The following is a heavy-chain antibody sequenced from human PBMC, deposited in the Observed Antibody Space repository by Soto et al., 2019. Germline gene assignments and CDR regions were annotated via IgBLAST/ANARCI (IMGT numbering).Heavy chain of an antibody. V-gene: IGHV3-30-3*02. CDR1: GFTFSSYA. CDR2: ISYDGSNK. Sequence: SLRLSCAASGFTFSSYAMHWVRQAPGKGLEWVAVISYDGSNKYYADSVKGRFTISRDNSKNTLYLQMNSLRAEDTAVYYCAKRDCISTSCYERWHYYYYGMDVWGQGTTVTVSS. D-gene: IGHD2-2*01. CDR3: AKRDCISTSCYERWHYYYYGMDV. J-gene: IGHJ6*02.